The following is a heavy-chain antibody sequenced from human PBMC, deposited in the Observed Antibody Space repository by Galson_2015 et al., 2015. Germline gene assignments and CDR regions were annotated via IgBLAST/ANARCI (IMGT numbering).Heavy chain of an antibody. CDR2: IKQDGSEK. CDR1: GFTFSSYW. D-gene: IGHD2-2*01. J-gene: IGHJ4*02. V-gene: IGHV3-7*05. Sequence: SLRLSCAASGFTFSSYWMSWVRQAPGKGLEWVANIKQDGSEKYYVDSVKGRFTISRDNAKNSLYLQMNSLRAEDTAVYYCARDGGYCSSTSCRKLFDYWGQGTLVTVSS. CDR3: ARDGGYCSSTSCRKLFDY.